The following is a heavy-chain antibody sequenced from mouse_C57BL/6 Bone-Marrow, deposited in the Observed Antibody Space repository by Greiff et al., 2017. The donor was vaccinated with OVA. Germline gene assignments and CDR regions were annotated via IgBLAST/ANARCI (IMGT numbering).Heavy chain of an antibody. CDR2: IYPGSGST. Sequence: VKLQESGAELVKPGASVKMSCKASGYTFTSYWITWVKQRPGQGLEWIGDIYPGSGSTNYNEKFKSKATLTVDTSSSTAYMQLSSLTSEDSAVYYCAITMVRDYWGQGTTLTVSS. D-gene: IGHD2-2*01. CDR3: AITMVRDY. V-gene: IGHV1-55*01. CDR1: GYTFTSYW. J-gene: IGHJ2*01.